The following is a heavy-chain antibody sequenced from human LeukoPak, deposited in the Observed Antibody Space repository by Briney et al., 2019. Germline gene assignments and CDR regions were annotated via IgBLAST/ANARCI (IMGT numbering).Heavy chain of an antibody. CDR1: GYTFNSYD. CDR3: ARVLRYDFWSAYYFDY. D-gene: IGHD3-3*01. J-gene: IGHJ4*02. CDR2: ISTYNGNT. Sequence: ASVNVSCKASGYTFNSYDISWVRLRPGQGLERMSLISTYNGNTNYALKVQGRATMTTDTSTSTAYMELRSLRSDDTAVYYCARVLRYDFWSAYYFDYWGQGTLVTVSS. V-gene: IGHV1-18*01.